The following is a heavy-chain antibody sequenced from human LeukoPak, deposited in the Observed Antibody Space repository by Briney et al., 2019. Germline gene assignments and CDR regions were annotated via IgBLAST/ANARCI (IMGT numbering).Heavy chain of an antibody. D-gene: IGHD3-16*01. CDR3: ARTNYDYVLL. J-gene: IGHJ3*01. V-gene: IGHV4-30-4*08. CDR2: IYYSGST. Sequence: SQTLSLTCTVSGGSISSGDYSWSWIRQPPGKGLEWIGYIYYSGSTYYNPSLKSRVNISVDTSKNQFSLKLSSVTGADTAVYYCARTNYDYVLLWGQGTMVTVSS. CDR1: GGSISSGDYS.